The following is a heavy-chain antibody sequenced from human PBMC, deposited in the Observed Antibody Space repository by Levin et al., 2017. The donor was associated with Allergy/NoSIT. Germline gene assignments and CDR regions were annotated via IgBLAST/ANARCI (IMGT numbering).Heavy chain of an antibody. CDR2: ISAYNGNT. D-gene: IGHD2-8*01. V-gene: IGHV1-18*01. J-gene: IGHJ6*02. Sequence: ASVKVSCKASGYTFTSYGISWVRQAPGQGLEWMGWISAYNGNTNYAQKLQGRVTMTTDTSTSTAYMELRSLRSDDTAVYYCARGEVGYCTNGVCYYGMDVWGQGTTVTVSS. CDR3: ARGEVGYCTNGVCYYGMDV. CDR1: GYTFTSYG.